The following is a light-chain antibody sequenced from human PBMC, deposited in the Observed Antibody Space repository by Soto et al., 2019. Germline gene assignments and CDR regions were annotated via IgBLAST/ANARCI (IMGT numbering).Light chain of an antibody. V-gene: IGKV3-11*01. CDR2: DET. Sequence: EIVLTQSPATLSVSPVEIATLSCRASQSVSNYLAWYQQKPGQTPRLLIYDETNKATGIPARLSGSGSGTDLNLAISRLEPEDFAVYYCQNRSNWPITCGQGTRLEIK. CDR3: QNRSNWPIT. J-gene: IGKJ5*01. CDR1: QSVSNY.